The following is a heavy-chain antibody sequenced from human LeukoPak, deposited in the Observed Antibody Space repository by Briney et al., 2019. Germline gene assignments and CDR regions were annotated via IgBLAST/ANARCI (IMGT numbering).Heavy chain of an antibody. J-gene: IGHJ4*02. D-gene: IGHD6-19*01. CDR1: GGTFSSYA. CDR2: IIPILGIA. V-gene: IGHV1-69*04. CDR3: ARGSASSGWYIFDY. Sequence: SVKVSCKASGGTFSSYAISWVRQAPGQGLEWMGRIIPILGIANYAQKFQGRVTITVDKSTSTAYMELSSLRSEDTAVYYCARGSASSGWYIFDYWGQGTLVTVSS.